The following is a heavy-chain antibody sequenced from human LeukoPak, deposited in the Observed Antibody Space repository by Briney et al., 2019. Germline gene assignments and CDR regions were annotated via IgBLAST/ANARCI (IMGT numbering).Heavy chain of an antibody. CDR1: GDSISSYY. Sequence: SETLSLTCTVSGDSISSYYWSWIRQPPGKGLEWIAYTRSSGDTSYSASLKSRVTISLDTSENQFSLKLTSVTAADTAVYYCARHDNWNHGTDWFDPWGQGTLVIVSS. J-gene: IGHJ5*02. CDR3: ARHDNWNHGTDWFDP. D-gene: IGHD1-14*01. V-gene: IGHV4-59*08. CDR2: TRSSGDT.